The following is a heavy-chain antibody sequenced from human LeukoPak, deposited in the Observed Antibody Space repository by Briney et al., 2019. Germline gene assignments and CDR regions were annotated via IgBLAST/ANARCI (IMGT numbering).Heavy chain of an antibody. CDR2: FSVSDGST. D-gene: IGHD2-21*01. Sequence: GGSLRLSCAASGFAFSNYAMSWVRQAPGKGLEWVSAFSVSDGSTYYADSVKGRFTISRDNSKNTLYLQMNSLRAEDTAVYYCAKFLPTHIVVANYYFDYWGQGTLVTVSS. J-gene: IGHJ4*02. V-gene: IGHV3-23*01. CDR1: GFAFSNYA. CDR3: AKFLPTHIVVANYYFDY.